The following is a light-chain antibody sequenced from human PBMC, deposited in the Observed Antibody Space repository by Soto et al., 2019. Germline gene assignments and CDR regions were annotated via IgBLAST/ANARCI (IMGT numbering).Light chain of an antibody. CDR1: SSNIGNNA. CDR2: NYD. V-gene: IGLV1-44*01. Sequence: QSVLTQPPSASGTPGQRVTISCSGSSSNIGNNAVNWYQQLPGTAPKLLIYNYDQRPSGVPDQFSASKSGTSASLAISGLQSEDEAAYYCAAWDDSLNVVLFGGGTKLTVL. J-gene: IGLJ3*02. CDR3: AAWDDSLNVVL.